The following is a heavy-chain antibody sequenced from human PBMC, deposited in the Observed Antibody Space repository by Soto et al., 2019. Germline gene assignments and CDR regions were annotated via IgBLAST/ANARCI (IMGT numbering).Heavy chain of an antibody. CDR2: VSGRGGTT. J-gene: IGHJ4*02. Sequence: LRLSCAASGFIFNNYALSWVRQAPGKGLEWVSSVSGRGGTTHYADSVRGRFTISRDNAKNSLYLQMNSLRAEDTAVYYCARGAAAASWGQGTLVTVSS. CDR1: GFIFNNYA. CDR3: ARGAAAAS. D-gene: IGHD6-13*01. V-gene: IGHV3-23*01.